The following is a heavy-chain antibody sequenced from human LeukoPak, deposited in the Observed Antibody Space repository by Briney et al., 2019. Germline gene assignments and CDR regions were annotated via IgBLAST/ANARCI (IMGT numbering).Heavy chain of an antibody. Sequence: GRSLRLSCAASGFTFSNYAMYWVRQAPGKGLEWVAFIQYDGNYKDYSDSVKGRFTISKDNSKNTLFLQMDSLRVEDTGLFYCARGDHASSWYGVDYWGQGTLVTVSS. D-gene: IGHD6-13*01. CDR3: ARGDHASSWYGVDY. V-gene: IGHV3-33*01. CDR1: GFTFSNYA. J-gene: IGHJ4*02. CDR2: IQYDGNYK.